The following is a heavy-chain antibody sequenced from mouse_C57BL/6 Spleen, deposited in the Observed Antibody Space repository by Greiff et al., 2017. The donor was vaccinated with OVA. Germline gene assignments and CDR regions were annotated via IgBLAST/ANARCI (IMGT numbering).Heavy chain of an antibody. CDR2: IYPGDGDT. Sequence: QVQLQQSGPELVKPGASVKISCKASGYAFSSSWMNWVKQRPGKGLEWIGRIYPGDGDTNYNGKFKGKATLTADKSSSTAYMQLSSLTSEDAAVYFCARGSYYSNYGDAMDYWGQGTSVTVSS. CDR1: GYAFSSSW. J-gene: IGHJ4*01. V-gene: IGHV1-82*01. D-gene: IGHD2-5*01. CDR3: ARGSYYSNYGDAMDY.